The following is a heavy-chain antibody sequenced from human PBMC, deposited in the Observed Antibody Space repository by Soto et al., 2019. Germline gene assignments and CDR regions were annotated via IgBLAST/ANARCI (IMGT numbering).Heavy chain of an antibody. J-gene: IGHJ5*02. CDR3: ARDLNDGYYYDSSGYYYSSWFDP. D-gene: IGHD3-22*01. CDR2: ISSSSSYI. V-gene: IGHV3-21*01. Sequence: PGGSLRLSCAASGFTFSSYSMNWVRQAPGKGLEWVPSISSSSSYIYYADSVKGRFTISRDNAKNSLYLQMNSLRAEDTAVYYCARDLNDGYYYDSSGYYYSSWFDPWGQGTLVTVSS. CDR1: GFTFSSYS.